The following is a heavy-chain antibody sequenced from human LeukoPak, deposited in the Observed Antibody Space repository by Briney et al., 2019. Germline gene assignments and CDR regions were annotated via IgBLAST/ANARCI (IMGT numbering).Heavy chain of an antibody. CDR3: ARGYCSSTSCSNWGYYCYMDV. J-gene: IGHJ6*03. CDR1: GGSISSYY. D-gene: IGHD2-2*01. V-gene: IGHV4-4*07. Sequence: SETLSLTCTVSGGSISSYYWSWIRQPAGKGLEWIGRIYTSGSTNYNPSLKSRVTMSVDTSKNQFSLKLSSVTAADTAVYYCARGYCSSTSCSNWGYYCYMDVWGKGTTVTVSS. CDR2: IYTSGST.